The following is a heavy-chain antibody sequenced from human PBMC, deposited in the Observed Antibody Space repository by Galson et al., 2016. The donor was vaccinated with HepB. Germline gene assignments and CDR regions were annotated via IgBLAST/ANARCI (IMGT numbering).Heavy chain of an antibody. CDR2: PKRDGTRT. CDR1: GFTFSSHW. J-gene: IGHJ6*04. D-gene: IGHD1-26*01. Sequence: SLRLSCAASGFTFSSHWMHWVRQAPGRGLVCVSRPKRDGTRTYYADSVKGRLTTSRDNSKHTLSLQMNSLTADDTAIYYCVQGSTAPAVWGKGTTVTVSS. CDR3: VQGSTAPAV. V-gene: IGHV3-74*01.